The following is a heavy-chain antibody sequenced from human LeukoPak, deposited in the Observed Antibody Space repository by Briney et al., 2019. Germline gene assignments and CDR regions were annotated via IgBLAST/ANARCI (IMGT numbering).Heavy chain of an antibody. D-gene: IGHD4-17*01. CDR2: IYYSGST. J-gene: IGHJ4*02. CDR3: ARAGSYGDYYFDY. V-gene: IGHV4-59*01. CDR1: GGSISSYY. Sequence: SETLSLTCTVSGGSISSYYWSWIRQPPGKGLEWIGYIYYSGSTNYNPSLKSRVTISVDTSKNQFSLKLSSVTAADTAVYYCARAGSYGDYYFDYWGQGTLVTVSS.